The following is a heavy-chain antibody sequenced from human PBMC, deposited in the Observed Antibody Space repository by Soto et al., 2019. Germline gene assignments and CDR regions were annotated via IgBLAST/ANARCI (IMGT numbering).Heavy chain of an antibody. CDR1: GFTFSSYG. CDR3: AKDRPSGSRPYYYGMDV. V-gene: IGHV3-30*18. CDR2: ISYDGSNK. J-gene: IGHJ6*02. D-gene: IGHD1-26*01. Sequence: GGSLRLSCAASGFTFSSYGMHWVRQAPGKGLEWVAVISYDGSNKYYADSVKGRFTISRDNSKNTLYLQMNSLRAEGTAVYYCAKDRPSGSRPYYYGMDVWGQGTTVTVSS.